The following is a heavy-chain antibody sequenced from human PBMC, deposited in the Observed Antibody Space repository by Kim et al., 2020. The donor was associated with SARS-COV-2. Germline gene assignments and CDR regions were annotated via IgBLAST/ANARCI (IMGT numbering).Heavy chain of an antibody. V-gene: IGHV3-9*01. CDR3: VKGPLFGTSARYFGS. Sequence: SESVKGRFTVSRDNVKRSLYLQMNSLRREDTAFYYCVKGPLFGTSARYFGSWGQGTQVTVSS. J-gene: IGHJ4*02. D-gene: IGHD3-10*01.